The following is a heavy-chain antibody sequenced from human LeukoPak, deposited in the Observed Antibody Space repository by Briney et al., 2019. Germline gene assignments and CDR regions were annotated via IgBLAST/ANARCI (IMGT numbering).Heavy chain of an antibody. CDR2: ISGSGGST. CDR3: AKDPYSGYQHYYFDY. V-gene: IGHV3-23*01. Sequence: GGSLRLSCAAAGFTFSSYAMSWVRQAPGEGLEWVSSISGSGGSTYYADSVKGRFTISRDNSKNTLYLQMNSLRAEDTAVYYCAKDPYSGYQHYYFDYWRQGTLVTVSS. D-gene: IGHD3-22*01. CDR1: GFTFSSYA. J-gene: IGHJ4*02.